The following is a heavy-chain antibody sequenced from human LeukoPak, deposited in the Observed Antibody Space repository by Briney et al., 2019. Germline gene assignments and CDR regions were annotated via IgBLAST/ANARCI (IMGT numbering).Heavy chain of an antibody. CDR3: AGGYCSRANCPKVYLY. CDR2: IYTSEST. V-gene: IGHV4-4*07. D-gene: IGHD2-2*01. CDR1: GGSISSYY. J-gene: IGHJ4*01. Sequence: PSETLSLTCTVSGGSISSYYWSWIRQPAGKGLEWIGHIYTSESTNYNPSLKSRVTMSVDTSNNQFSLKLSSVTAADTAVYYCAGGYCSRANCPKVYLYWGQEPWSPPPQ.